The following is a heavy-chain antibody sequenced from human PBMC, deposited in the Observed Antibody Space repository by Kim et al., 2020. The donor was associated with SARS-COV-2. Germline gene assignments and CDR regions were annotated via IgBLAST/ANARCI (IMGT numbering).Heavy chain of an antibody. CDR2: IYSGGST. J-gene: IGHJ4*02. CDR3: ARDAGKEAAAGTSDY. D-gene: IGHD6-13*01. CDR1: GFTVSSNY. V-gene: IGHV3-66*01. Sequence: GGSLRLSCAASGFTVSSNYMSWVRQAPGKGLEWVSVIYSGGSTYYADSVKGRFTISRDNSKNTLYLQMNSLRAEDTAVYYCARDAGKEAAAGTSDYWGQGTLVTVSS.